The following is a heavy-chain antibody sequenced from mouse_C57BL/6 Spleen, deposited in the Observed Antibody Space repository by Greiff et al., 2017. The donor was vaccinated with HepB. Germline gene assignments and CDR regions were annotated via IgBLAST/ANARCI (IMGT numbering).Heavy chain of an antibody. CDR2: IDPEDGET. CDR3: ARGEITTVVEGECDY. Sequence: EVQLQQSGAELVKPGASVKLSCTASGFNIKDYYMHWVKQRTEQGLEWIGRIDPEDGETKYAPKFQGKATITADTSSNTAYLQLSSLTSEDTAVYYGARGEITTVVEGECDYWGQGTTLTVSS. CDR1: GFNIKDYY. J-gene: IGHJ2*01. V-gene: IGHV14-2*01. D-gene: IGHD1-1*01.